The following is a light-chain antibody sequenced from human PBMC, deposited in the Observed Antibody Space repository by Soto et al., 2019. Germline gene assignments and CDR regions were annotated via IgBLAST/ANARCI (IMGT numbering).Light chain of an antibody. CDR1: SSNIGTNT. V-gene: IGLV1-44*01. Sequence: SVLTQPPSASGTPGQRITISCSGSSSNIGTNTVNCYQPFSVSAPQRLLYTTNQRPSGVPGRFSVSKSGYSAYLGISGLQFEDEVDYYCAGWAGSLDGVLFGGATK. CDR3: AGWAGSLDGVL. J-gene: IGLJ3*02. CDR2: TTN.